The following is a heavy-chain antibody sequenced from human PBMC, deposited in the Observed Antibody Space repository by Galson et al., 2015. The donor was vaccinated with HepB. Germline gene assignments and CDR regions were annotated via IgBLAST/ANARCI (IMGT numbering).Heavy chain of an antibody. J-gene: IGHJ4*02. V-gene: IGHV3-74*01. D-gene: IGHD1-26*01. CDR1: GFTFSSYW. CDR3: VRSVGGGSAY. CDR2: INGDGSTT. Sequence: LRLSCAASGFTFSSYWMHWVRQTPGKGLVWVSHINGDGSTTGYAGSVKGRFSISRNNAKNTLFLQMNTLRAEDTAVYYCVRSVGGGSAYWGQGTLVTVSS.